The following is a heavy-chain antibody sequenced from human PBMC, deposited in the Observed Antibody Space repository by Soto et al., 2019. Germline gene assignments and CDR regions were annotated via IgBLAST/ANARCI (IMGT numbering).Heavy chain of an antibody. D-gene: IGHD6-25*01. J-gene: IGHJ5*02. CDR3: ARGKGSKQRTRWFDP. CDR2: INHRGST. CDR1: GGSFSGNY. V-gene: IGHV4-34*01. Sequence: QVQLQQWGAGLLKPSETLSLTCAVYGGSFSGNYCSWIRQPPGKGLEWIGEINHRGSTNYNSSLKSRVTISVDTSKNQVSRKLNSVTAADTAVYYCARGKGSKQRTRWFDPWGQGTLVTVSS.